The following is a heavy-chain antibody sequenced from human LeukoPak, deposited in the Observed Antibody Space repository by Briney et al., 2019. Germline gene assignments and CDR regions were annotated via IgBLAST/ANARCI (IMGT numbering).Heavy chain of an antibody. CDR3: ARTSLGRMYAFDI. V-gene: IGHV4-59*01. CDR2: IYYSGGT. Sequence: SETLSLTCTVSGGSIISYSWIWIRQPTGKGLEWIGYIYYSGGTNYSPSLKSRVIISVDTSKNQFSLNLSSVTAADTAVYYCARTSLGRMYAFDIWGQGTVVAVSS. D-gene: IGHD7-27*01. J-gene: IGHJ3*02. CDR1: GGSIISYS.